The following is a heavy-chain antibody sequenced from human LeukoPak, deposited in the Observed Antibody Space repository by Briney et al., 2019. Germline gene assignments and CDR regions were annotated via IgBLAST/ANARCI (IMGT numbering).Heavy chain of an antibody. CDR2: ISGTGGRI. V-gene: IGHV3-23*01. CDR1: GITFSSYA. CDR3: AKDRYGDSGGYFDL. Sequence: AXXXLSXAPSGITFSSYAMSWVRQAPGKGLEWVSAISGTGGRIYYGDSVKGRFTISRDNSKNTLYLQMNSLRAEDTAIYYCAKDRYGDSGGYFDLWGRGTLVTVSS. J-gene: IGHJ2*01. D-gene: IGHD4-17*01.